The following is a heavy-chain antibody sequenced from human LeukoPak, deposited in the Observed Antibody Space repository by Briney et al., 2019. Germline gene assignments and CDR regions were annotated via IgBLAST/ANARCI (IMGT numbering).Heavy chain of an antibody. J-gene: IGHJ4*02. D-gene: IGHD3-9*01. CDR2: INSDGINT. Sequence: GGSLRLSCVASGFTFSSRDWMTWVRQAPGKGLVWVSRINSDGINTSYADSVKGRFTISRDNAKNTLYLQMNSLRAEDTAVYYCAKGSQYNILTGFIVGAMDDFDHWGQGTLVTVSS. CDR3: AKGSQYNILTGFIVGAMDDFDH. CDR1: GFTFSSRDW. V-gene: IGHV3-74*01.